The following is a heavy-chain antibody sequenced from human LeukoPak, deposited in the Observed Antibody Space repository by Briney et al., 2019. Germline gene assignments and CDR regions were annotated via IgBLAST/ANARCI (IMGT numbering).Heavy chain of an antibody. D-gene: IGHD4-17*01. Sequence: GGSLRLSCAASGFTASSTSIIWVRQAPGKGLECVSYIRGDTSTEYAEYVRGRFTISRDDAKNTVYPQMNSLRVEDTSVYYCARRRGGYGDGDFDYWGQGTLVTVSS. CDR1: GFTASSTS. V-gene: IGHV3-66*04. J-gene: IGHJ4*02. CDR2: IRGDTST. CDR3: ARRRGGYGDGDFDY.